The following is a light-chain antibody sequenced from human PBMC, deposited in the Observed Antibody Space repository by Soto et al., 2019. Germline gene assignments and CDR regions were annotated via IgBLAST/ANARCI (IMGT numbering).Light chain of an antibody. CDR1: QSLSSSY. CDR2: GAF. CDR3: QQYNSWSAIT. J-gene: IGKJ5*01. Sequence: VLTQSPSTLSLSPGERATLSCRASQSLSSSYLSWYQQKPGQAPRLLIYGAFSRATGIPDRFSGSGSGTDFTLTISSLQSEDSAVYYCQQYNSWSAITFGQGTRLEI. V-gene: IGKV3D-7*01.